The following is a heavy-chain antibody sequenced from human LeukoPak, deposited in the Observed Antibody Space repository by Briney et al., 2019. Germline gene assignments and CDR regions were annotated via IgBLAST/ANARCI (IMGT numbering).Heavy chain of an antibody. J-gene: IGHJ6*03. CDR1: GFTFSSYS. CDR2: ISSSSSYI. Sequence: GGSLRLSCAASGFTFSSYSMNWVRQAPGKGLEWVSSISSSSSYIYYADSVKGRFTISRDNAKNSLYLRMNSLRAEDTAVYYCARDLGLQRSGYMDVWGKGTTVTVSS. D-gene: IGHD4-11*01. V-gene: IGHV3-21*06. CDR3: ARDLGLQRSGYMDV.